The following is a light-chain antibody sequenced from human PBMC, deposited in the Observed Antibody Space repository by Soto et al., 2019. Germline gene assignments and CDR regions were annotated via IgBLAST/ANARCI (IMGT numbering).Light chain of an antibody. CDR3: QQYGSLPWT. Sequence: EIVLTQSPGTLSLSPGERATLSCRASQSVSSNCLAWYQQKPGQAPRPLIYGASSRATGIPDRFSGSGAGTDFTLTTSRLEPEDFAVYYCQQYGSLPWTFGQGTKVEIK. J-gene: IGKJ1*01. CDR1: QSVSSNC. CDR2: GAS. V-gene: IGKV3-20*01.